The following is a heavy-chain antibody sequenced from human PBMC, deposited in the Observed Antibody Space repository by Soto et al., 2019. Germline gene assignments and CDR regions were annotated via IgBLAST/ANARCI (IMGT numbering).Heavy chain of an antibody. J-gene: IGHJ4*02. CDR2: IIPMFAAT. CDR3: ARGGIVAVPSALSSYDDYTHYRFDS. V-gene: IGHV1-69*01. D-gene: IGHD4-4*01. Sequence: QVQLAQSGAEVRSPGSSVKVSCRASGGSFSDSAFSWLRQAPGQGLEWVGGIIPMFAATKYAQRFQGRVTITADASTRTVYLPLTSLTSDDSAVYFCARGGIVAVPSALSSYDDYTHYRFDSRGQGTLVSLS. CDR1: GGSFSDSA.